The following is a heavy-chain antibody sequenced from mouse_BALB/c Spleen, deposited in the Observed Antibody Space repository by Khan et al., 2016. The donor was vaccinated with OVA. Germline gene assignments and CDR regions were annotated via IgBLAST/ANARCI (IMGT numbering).Heavy chain of an antibody. Sequence: EVQLQESGPGLVKPSQSLSLTCSVTGYSITSGYRWNWIRQFPGNKLVWMGYISYDGSNNYNPSLKNRISITRDTSKHQFFLKLNSVTTEDTSTYYCTRGGAVVPYWYFDVWGAGTTVTVSS. CDR3: TRGGAVVPYWYFDV. D-gene: IGHD1-1*01. CDR1: GYSITSGYR. J-gene: IGHJ1*01. V-gene: IGHV3-6*02. CDR2: ISYDGSN.